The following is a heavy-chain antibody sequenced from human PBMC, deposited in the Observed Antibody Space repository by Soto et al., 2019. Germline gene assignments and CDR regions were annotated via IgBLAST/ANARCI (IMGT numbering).Heavy chain of an antibody. CDR3: AKDSNKYSSSLRGRYFDY. D-gene: IGHD4-4*01. V-gene: IGHV3-23*04. CDR1: GLTVSGKKY. J-gene: IGHJ4*02. CDR2: ISGGGSNT. Sequence: DVQLVESGGGLIQPGGSLRLSCVASGLTVSGKKYMAWVRQAPGKGPEWVSGISGGGSNTFYADSVKGRFTISRDNSKNTLLLQMNSLGAEDTAVYYCAKDSNKYSSSLRGRYFDYWGQGIGVTVSS.